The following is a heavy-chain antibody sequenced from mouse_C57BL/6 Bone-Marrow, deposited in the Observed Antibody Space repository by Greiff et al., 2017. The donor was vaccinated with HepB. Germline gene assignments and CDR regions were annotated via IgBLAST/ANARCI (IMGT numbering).Heavy chain of an antibody. CDR1: GYAFSSYW. Sequence: VQLQQSGAELVKPGASVKISCKASGYAFSSYWMNWVKQRPGKGLEWIGQIYPGDGDTNYNGKFKGKATLTADKSSSTAYMQLSSLTSEDSAVYFCARGDYCGCSPNFDVWGTGTTVTVSS. D-gene: IGHD1-1*01. J-gene: IGHJ1*03. CDR3: ARGDYCGCSPNFDV. V-gene: IGHV1-80*01. CDR2: IYPGDGDT.